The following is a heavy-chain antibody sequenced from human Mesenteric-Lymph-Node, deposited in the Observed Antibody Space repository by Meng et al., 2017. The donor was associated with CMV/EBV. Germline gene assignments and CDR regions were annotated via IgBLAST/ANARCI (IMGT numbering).Heavy chain of an antibody. D-gene: IGHD3-3*01. Sequence: GGSLRLSCAASGFTFSSYAMSWVRQVPGKGLDWVSGISGPGTSIYYADSVKGRFTISRDNFRSTVYLHMNSLRGEDTAVYYCAREVWSADPPYYYSGMDVWGQGTTVTVSS. V-gene: IGHV3-23*01. CDR1: GFTFSSYA. CDR3: AREVWSADPPYYYSGMDV. J-gene: IGHJ6*02. CDR2: ISGPGTSI.